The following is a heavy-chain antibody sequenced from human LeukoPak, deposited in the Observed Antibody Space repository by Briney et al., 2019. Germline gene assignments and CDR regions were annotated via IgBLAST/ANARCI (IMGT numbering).Heavy chain of an antibody. CDR1: GFTFSSYG. D-gene: IGHD5-18*01. J-gene: IGHJ4*02. Sequence: GGSLRLSCAASGFTFSSYGMHWVRQAPGKGLEWVAFIRYDGSNKYYADSVKGRFTISRDNSKNTLYLQMNGLRAEDTAVYYCAKDRIQLWLVDYWGQGTLATVSS. CDR2: IRYDGSNK. V-gene: IGHV3-30*02. CDR3: AKDRIQLWLVDY.